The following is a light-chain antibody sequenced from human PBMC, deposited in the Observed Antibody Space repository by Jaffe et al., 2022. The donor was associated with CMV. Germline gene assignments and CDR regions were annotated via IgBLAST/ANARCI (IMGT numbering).Light chain of an antibody. CDR1: QSISNW. J-gene: IGKJ2*01. V-gene: IGKV1-5*03. CDR3: QQYNSYSWT. Sequence: DIQMTQSPSTLSASVGDRVTITCRASQSISNWLAWYQQKPGKAPKLLIYKASSLESGVPSRFSGSGSGTEFTLTISSLQPDDFATYYCQQYNSYSWTFGQGTKLEIK. CDR2: KAS.